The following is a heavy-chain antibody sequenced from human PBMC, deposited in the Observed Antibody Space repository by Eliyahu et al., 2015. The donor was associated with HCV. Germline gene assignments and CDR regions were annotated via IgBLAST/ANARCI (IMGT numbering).Heavy chain of an antibody. D-gene: IGHD5-18*01. V-gene: IGHV3-64D*09. CDR2: ISSNGGST. CDR3: VKDGDTAMDYYYYGMDV. Sequence: EVQLVESGGGLVQPGGSLRLSCSASGFPFXSXAMHWVRQAPGKGLEYVSAISSNGGSTYYADSVKGRFTISRDNSKNTLYLQMSSLRAEDTAVYYCVKDGDTAMDYYYYGMDVWGQGTTVTVSS. J-gene: IGHJ6*02. CDR1: GFPFXSXA.